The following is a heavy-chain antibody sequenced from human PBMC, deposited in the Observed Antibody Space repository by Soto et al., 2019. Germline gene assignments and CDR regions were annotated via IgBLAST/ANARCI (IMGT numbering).Heavy chain of an antibody. CDR2: IIPILGIA. Sequence: QVQLVQSGAEVKKPGSSVKVSCKASGGTFSSYTISWVRQAPGQGLEWMGRIIPILGIANYAQKFQGRVTITADKSTSTDYMELSSLRSEDTAVYYCARDPGGDYYYYGMDVWGQGTTVTVSS. D-gene: IGHD3-10*01. J-gene: IGHJ6*02. CDR3: ARDPGGDYYYYGMDV. V-gene: IGHV1-69*08. CDR1: GGTFSSYT.